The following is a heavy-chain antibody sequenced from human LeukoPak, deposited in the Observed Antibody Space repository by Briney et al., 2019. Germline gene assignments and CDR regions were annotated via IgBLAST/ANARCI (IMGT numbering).Heavy chain of an antibody. CDR2: IIPILGIA. D-gene: IGHD1-26*01. Sequence: GASVKVSCTASGGTFSIYAISWVRQAPGQGLEWMGRIIPILGIANYAQTFQGRVTINADKSTSTAYMELSSLRSGAPAVDYCGKDLYSGSRAYSFDIWGQGTMVTVSS. V-gene: IGHV1-69*04. J-gene: IGHJ3*02. CDR3: GKDLYSGSRAYSFDI. CDR1: GGTFSIYA.